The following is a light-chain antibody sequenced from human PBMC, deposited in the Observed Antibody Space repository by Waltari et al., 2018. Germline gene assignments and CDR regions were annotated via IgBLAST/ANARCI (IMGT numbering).Light chain of an antibody. J-gene: IGLJ1*01. CDR1: SSEVGNYNL. V-gene: IGLV2-23*02. CDR2: EVT. Sequence: QSGLTQPASASGSPGQSITISCTGTSSEVGNYNLVSWYQQHPGKAPKLLIYEVTKRASGTSDRFSASKSGNTASLTISGLQAQEDEADYYCCSYVGLGTYVFGTGTKVTV. CDR3: CSYVGLGTYV.